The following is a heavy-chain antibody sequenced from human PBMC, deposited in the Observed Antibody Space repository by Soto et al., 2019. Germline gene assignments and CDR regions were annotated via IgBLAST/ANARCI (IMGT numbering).Heavy chain of an antibody. CDR2: IYYSGST. D-gene: IGHD3-22*01. Sequence: SETLSLTCTVSGGSISSGGYYWSWIRQHPGKGLEWIGYIYYSGSTYYNPSLKSRVTISVDTSKNQFSLKLSSVTAADTAVYYCARVRGNYYDSSGYYHTFDYWGQGTLVTVSS. J-gene: IGHJ4*02. V-gene: IGHV4-31*03. CDR3: ARVRGNYYDSSGYYHTFDY. CDR1: GGSISSGGYY.